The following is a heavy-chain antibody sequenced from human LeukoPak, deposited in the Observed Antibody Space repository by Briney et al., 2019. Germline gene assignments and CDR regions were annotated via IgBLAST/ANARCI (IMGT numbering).Heavy chain of an antibody. Sequence: GGSLRLSCAASGFSFRSYWMSWVRQASGKGLEWVANIKQDGSAKYYVDSVKGRFTISRDNAKNSLYLQMNSLRAEDTAVYYCARECWSLDAFDIWGQGTMFTVSS. CDR1: GFSFRSYW. J-gene: IGHJ3*02. V-gene: IGHV3-7*01. CDR2: IKQDGSAK. CDR3: ARECWSLDAFDI.